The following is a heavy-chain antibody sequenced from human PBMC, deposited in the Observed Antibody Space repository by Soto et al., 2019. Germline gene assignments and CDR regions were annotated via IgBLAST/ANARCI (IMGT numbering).Heavy chain of an antibody. CDR1: GFMFENYA. J-gene: IGHJ5*02. V-gene: IGHV3-23*01. Sequence: LRLSCAASGFMFENYAMIWVRQAPGKGLEWVATVRGNSYGAYYADFVRGRFIISRDNSKNTMSLQLSSLRDDDTAIYYCAKGKSENGVDWLDPWGPGTLVTVSS. D-gene: IGHD2-8*01. CDR2: VRGNSYGA. CDR3: AKGKSENGVDWLDP.